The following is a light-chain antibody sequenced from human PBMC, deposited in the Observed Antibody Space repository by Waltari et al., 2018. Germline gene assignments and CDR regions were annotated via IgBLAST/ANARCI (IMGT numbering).Light chain of an antibody. Sequence: EVVLTQSPGTLSLSPGERVPLSCRASQSIGRSLVWYQQRPGQAPRLLIYGASIRATGVPDRFSGSGSGTDFSLTISRLDPEDFAVYFCQKYERLPATFGQGTKVEI. CDR2: GAS. CDR3: QKYERLPAT. CDR1: QSIGRS. J-gene: IGKJ1*01. V-gene: IGKV3-20*01.